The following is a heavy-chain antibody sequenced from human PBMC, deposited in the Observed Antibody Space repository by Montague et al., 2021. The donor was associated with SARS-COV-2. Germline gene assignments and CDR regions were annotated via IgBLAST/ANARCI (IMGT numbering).Heavy chain of an antibody. CDR3: ASRGAGWFGSNPERFDY. J-gene: IGHJ4*02. D-gene: IGHD3-10*01. Sequence: SETLSLTCAVSGGSISNSQWWSWVRQPPGKGLEWIGEIYHSGSTNYNPSLKSRVTISVGKSKNQFSLKLNSVTAADTAVYYCASRGAGWFGSNPERFDYWGQGTLVTVSS. CDR1: GGSISNSQW. CDR2: IYHSGST. V-gene: IGHV4-4*02.